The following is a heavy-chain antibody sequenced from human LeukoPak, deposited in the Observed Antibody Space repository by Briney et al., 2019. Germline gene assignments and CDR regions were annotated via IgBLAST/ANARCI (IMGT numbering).Heavy chain of an antibody. V-gene: IGHV4-34*01. J-gene: IGHJ3*02. D-gene: IGHD3-3*01. CDR1: GGSFSGYY. CDR2: INHSGST. CDR3: ARGYPVRIFGVVTDAFDI. Sequence: SETLSLTCAVYGGSFSGYYWSWIRQPPGKGLEWIGEINHSGSTNYNPSLKSRVTISVDTSKNQFSLKLSSVTVADTAVYYCARGYPVRIFGVVTDAFDIWGQGTMVTVSS.